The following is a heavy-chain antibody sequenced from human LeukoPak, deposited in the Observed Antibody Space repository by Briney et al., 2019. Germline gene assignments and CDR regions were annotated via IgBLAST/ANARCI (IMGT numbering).Heavy chain of an antibody. J-gene: IGHJ4*02. CDR2: ISGSGGST. CDR3: AKVSYDFWSGYYTRYYFDY. CDR1: GFTFSSYA. V-gene: IGHV3-23*01. D-gene: IGHD3-3*01. Sequence: KPGGSLRLSCAASGFTFSSYAMSWVRQAPGKGLEWVSAISGSGGSTYYADSVKGRFTISRDNSKNTLYLQMNSLRAEDTAVYYCAKVSYDFWSGYYTRYYFDYWGQGTLVTVSS.